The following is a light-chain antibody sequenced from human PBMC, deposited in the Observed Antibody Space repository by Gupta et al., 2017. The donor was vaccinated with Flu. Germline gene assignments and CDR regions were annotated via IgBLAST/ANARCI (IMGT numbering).Light chain of an antibody. Sequence: QSVLSQPPSASATPGQRVTVSCSGSTSNIGSNTVNWYQQLPRTAPKLLIYGYDQRPSGVPDRFSGSKSGASASLAISGLQSEDEGHYYCATWDDSLNGWVFGGGTHLTVL. CDR1: TSNIGSNT. CDR3: ATWDDSLNGWV. CDR2: GYD. V-gene: IGLV1-44*01. J-gene: IGLJ3*02.